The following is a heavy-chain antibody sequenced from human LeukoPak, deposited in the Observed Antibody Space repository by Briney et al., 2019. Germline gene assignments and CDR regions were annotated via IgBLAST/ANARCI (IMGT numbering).Heavy chain of an antibody. CDR3: AKERAGTTAFDY. D-gene: IGHD4-17*01. J-gene: IGHJ4*02. CDR2: ISYDGSNK. CDR1: GFTFSSYA. V-gene: IGHV3-30-3*01. Sequence: GRSLRLSCAASGFTFSSYAMHWVRQAPGKGLEWVAVISYDGSNKYYADSVKGRFTTSRDNSKNTLYLQMNSLRVEDTAVYYCAKERAGTTAFDYWGQGTLVTVSS.